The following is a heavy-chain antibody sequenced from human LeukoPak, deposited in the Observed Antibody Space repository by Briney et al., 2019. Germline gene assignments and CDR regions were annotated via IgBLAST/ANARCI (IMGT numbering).Heavy chain of an antibody. CDR2: INHSGST. CDR3: ARAGYSSGGYYFDY. V-gene: IGHV4-34*01. CDR1: GGSFSGYY. J-gene: IGHJ4*02. D-gene: IGHD6-19*01. Sequence: PSETLSLTCAVYGGSFSGYYWGWIRQPPGKGLEWIGEINHSGSTNYNPSLKSRVTISVDTSKNQFSLKLSSVTAADTAVYYCARAGYSSGGYYFDYWGQGTLVTVSS.